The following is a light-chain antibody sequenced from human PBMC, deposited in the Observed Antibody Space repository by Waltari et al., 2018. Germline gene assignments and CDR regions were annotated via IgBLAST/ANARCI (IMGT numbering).Light chain of an antibody. CDR3: CSYAGSSTFL. J-gene: IGLJ2*01. Sequence: QSALTQPASVSGSPGQSITISCTGTSRAAGRYTFVSWYQQNPGKAPKIMIYEVTKRPSGVSNRFSGSKSGNTASLTISGLQADDEADYYCCSYAGSSTFLFGGGTKLTVL. CDR1: SRAAGRYTF. V-gene: IGLV2-23*02. CDR2: EVT.